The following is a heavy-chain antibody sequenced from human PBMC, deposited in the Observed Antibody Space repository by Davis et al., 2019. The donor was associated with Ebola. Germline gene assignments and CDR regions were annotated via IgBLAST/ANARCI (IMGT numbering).Heavy chain of an antibody. CDR3: AREIVVVVAATGYYYYGMDV. CDR2: INAGNGNT. J-gene: IGHJ6*04. V-gene: IGHV1-3*01. CDR1: GYTFTSYA. D-gene: IGHD2-15*01. Sequence: ASVKVSCKASGYTFTSYAMHWVRQAPGQRLEWMGWINAGNGNTKYSQKFQGRVTMTRDTSTSTVYMELSSLRSEDTAVYYCAREIVVVVAATGYYYYGMDVWGKGTTVTVSS.